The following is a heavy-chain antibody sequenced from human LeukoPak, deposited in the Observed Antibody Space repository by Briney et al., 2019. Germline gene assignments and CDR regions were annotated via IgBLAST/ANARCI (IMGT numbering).Heavy chain of an antibody. Sequence: ASVKVSCKASGFTFTTYGFSWVRQAPGQGLEWLGWISAYNGNTNYAQKLQGRVTMTTDTSTSTAYMELRSLRSDDTAVYYCARLAAPNWFDPWGQGTLVTVSS. CDR1: GFTFTTYG. CDR2: ISAYNGNT. V-gene: IGHV1-18*01. CDR3: ARLAAPNWFDP. J-gene: IGHJ5*02.